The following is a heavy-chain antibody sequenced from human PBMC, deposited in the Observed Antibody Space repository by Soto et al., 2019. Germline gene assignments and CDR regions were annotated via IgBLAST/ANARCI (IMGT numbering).Heavy chain of an antibody. J-gene: IGHJ6*02. Sequence: QVQLVESGGGVVQPGRSLRLSCAASGFTFSSYGMHWVRQAPGKGLEWVAVIWYDGSNKYNADSVKGRFTISRDNSKNTLYLQMNSLRAEDTAVYYCARDWVSGYRNYGMDVWGQGTTVTVSS. CDR3: ARDWVSGYRNYGMDV. D-gene: IGHD5-12*01. CDR2: IWYDGSNK. CDR1: GFTFSSYG. V-gene: IGHV3-33*01.